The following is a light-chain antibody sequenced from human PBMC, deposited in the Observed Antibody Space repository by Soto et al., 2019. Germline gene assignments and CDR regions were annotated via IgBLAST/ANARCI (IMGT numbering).Light chain of an antibody. Sequence: QSALTQLPSASGSPGQSVTISCTGTSSDVGSYDYVSWYQHLPDKAPKLIIYEVSKRPSGVPDRFSGSKSGNAASLTVSGLQAEDDGDYYCCSYGGGNNFYVFGTGTKVTVL. CDR2: EVS. V-gene: IGLV2-8*01. CDR1: SSDVGSYDY. J-gene: IGLJ1*01. CDR3: CSYGGGNNFYV.